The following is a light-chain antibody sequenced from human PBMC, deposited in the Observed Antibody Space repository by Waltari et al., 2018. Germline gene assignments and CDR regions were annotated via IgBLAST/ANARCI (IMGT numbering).Light chain of an antibody. CDR3: QSYDSSLSVV. CDR2: ADT. Sequence: QSVMTQPPSVSGAPGQRVTISCTGSRSNIGAGYAVHWYQQLPGTAPKLLIYADTKRPSGVPDRFSGSKSGTSASLAITGLQAEDEGDYYCQSYDSSLSVVFGGGTKLTVL. V-gene: IGLV1-40*01. CDR1: RSNIGAGYA. J-gene: IGLJ2*01.